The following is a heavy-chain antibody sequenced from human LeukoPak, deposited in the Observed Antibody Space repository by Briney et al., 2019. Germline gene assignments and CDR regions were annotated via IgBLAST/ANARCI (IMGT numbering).Heavy chain of an antibody. CDR3: ARAPVTSCRGAYCHPFDY. CDR1: GFPLSSYA. V-gene: IGHV3-23*01. CDR2: TSSSDAGT. J-gene: IGHJ4*02. D-gene: IGHD2-21*01. Sequence: GGSLRLSCAAFGFPLSSYAMSWVRQAPGKELEWVSATSSSDAGTYHADSVRGRFTISRDNSKNTLYLQMNSLRVEDAAVYYCARAPVTSCRGAYCHPFDYWGQGTLVTVSS.